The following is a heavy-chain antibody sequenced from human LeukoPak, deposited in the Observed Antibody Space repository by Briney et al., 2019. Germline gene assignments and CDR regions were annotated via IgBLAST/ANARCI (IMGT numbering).Heavy chain of an antibody. V-gene: IGHV4-59*08. J-gene: IGHJ6*02. CDR1: GPFIGSYY. D-gene: IGHD3-10*01. CDR2: ISPTADT. Sequence: SSETLSLTCTVSGPFIGSYYWSWFRQPPGRGLGWIGYISPTADTFYTPSLKSRVTISREMSPNQFSLIMSSVTAEDRAVYYCPRHDVVAVIGHGMALWGQGTTVTVSS. CDR3: PRHDVVAVIGHGMAL.